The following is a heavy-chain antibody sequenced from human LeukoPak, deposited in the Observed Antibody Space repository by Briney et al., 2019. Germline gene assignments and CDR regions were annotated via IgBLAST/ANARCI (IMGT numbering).Heavy chain of an antibody. CDR1: GFTFSSDA. V-gene: IGHV3-64*01. CDR2: ISSNGGST. J-gene: IGHJ2*01. CDR3: ARTYDFWSGEDWYFDL. D-gene: IGHD3-3*01. Sequence: GGSLRLSCAASGFTFSSDAMHWVRQAPGKGLEYVSAISSNGGSTYYANSVKGRFTISRDNSKITLYLQMGSLRAEDMAVYYCARTYDFWSGEDWYFDLWGRGTLVTVSS.